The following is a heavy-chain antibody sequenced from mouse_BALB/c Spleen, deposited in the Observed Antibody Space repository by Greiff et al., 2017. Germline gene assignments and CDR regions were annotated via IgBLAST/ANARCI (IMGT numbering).Heavy chain of an antibody. CDR2: IRNKANGYTT. D-gene: IGHD1-1*01. Sequence: EVQLVESGGGLVQPGGSLRLSCATSGFTFTDYYMSWVRQPPGKALEWLGFIRNKANGYTTEYSASVKGRFTISRDNSQSILYLQMNTLIAEDSATYYCARDYYGSSGGYFDVWGAGTTVTVSS. V-gene: IGHV7-3*02. CDR3: ARDYYGSSGGYFDV. J-gene: IGHJ1*01. CDR1: GFTFTDYY.